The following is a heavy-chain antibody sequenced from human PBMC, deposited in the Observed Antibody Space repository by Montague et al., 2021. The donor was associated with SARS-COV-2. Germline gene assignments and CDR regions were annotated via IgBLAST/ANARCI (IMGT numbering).Heavy chain of an antibody. CDR2: VNHSGST. Sequence: SETLSLTCAVYGGSFSGYYWSWIRHPPGKGLEWIGEVNHSGSTNYNPSPNSRVTISAETTTNQFSLKLSSVTAADTAVYYCARSKPVSSSYDYYGMDVWGQGTLVTVSS. D-gene: IGHD1-14*01. J-gene: IGHJ6*02. CDR1: GGSFSGYY. V-gene: IGHV4-34*01. CDR3: ARSKPVSSSYDYYGMDV.